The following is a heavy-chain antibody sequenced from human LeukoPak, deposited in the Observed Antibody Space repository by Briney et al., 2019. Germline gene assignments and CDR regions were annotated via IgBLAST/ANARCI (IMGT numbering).Heavy chain of an antibody. CDR2: ISGSRSPI. V-gene: IGHV3-48*01. CDR3: AKDHPVVPAVADAFDI. D-gene: IGHD2-2*01. CDR1: GFIFSNYG. Sequence: GGSLRLSCAASGFIFSNYGMNWVRQAPGKGLEWISYISGSRSPISYADSVRGRFTISRDNAKNSLYLQMNSLRAEDTAVYYCAKDHPVVPAVADAFDISSQGTMVTVSS. J-gene: IGHJ3*02.